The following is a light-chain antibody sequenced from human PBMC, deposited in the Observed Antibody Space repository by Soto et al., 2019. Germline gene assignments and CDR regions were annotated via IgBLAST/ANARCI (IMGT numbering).Light chain of an antibody. CDR1: QSVLHSSNNKDY. V-gene: IGKV4-1*01. CDR2: WAS. J-gene: IGKJ3*01. Sequence: DIVMTQSPDSLAVSLGERATIYCKSSQSVLHSSNNKDYLAWYQQKPGQSPKLLIYWASTRESGVPDRFIGSGSATEFTLTISSLQAEDVAVYYCQQYYSTPFTFGPGTKVDIK. CDR3: QQYYSTPFT.